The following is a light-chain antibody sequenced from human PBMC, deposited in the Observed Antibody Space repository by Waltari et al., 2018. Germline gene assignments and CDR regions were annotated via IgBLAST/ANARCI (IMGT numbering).Light chain of an antibody. CDR3: SACDSILRVVV. V-gene: IGLV10-54*04. CDR2: RNN. Sequence: QARLTQPPSESNALRQTATRTCTGNSTNVSDTGAVSRPQHRVHPPQLLSNRNNIRPAVGSERFSASRSRNTAALTITGLQPEDEADYDCSACDSILRVVVFGGGTKLTVL. CDR1: STNVSDTG. J-gene: IGLJ3*02.